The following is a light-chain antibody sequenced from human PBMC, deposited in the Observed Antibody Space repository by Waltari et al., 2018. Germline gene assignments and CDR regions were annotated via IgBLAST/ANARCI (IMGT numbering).Light chain of an antibody. J-gene: IGLJ3*02. CDR1: SSNIGSNY. CDR3: AGWDDSLSGWV. CDR2: RNY. V-gene: IGLV1-47*01. Sequence: QSVLTQPPSASGTPGQRVTISCSGSSSNIGSNYVYWYQQLPGTAPKLLIYRNYQRPSGVPGRFSGSKSGTSASLAISGLRSEDEADYYCAGWDDSLSGWVFGGGTKLTVL.